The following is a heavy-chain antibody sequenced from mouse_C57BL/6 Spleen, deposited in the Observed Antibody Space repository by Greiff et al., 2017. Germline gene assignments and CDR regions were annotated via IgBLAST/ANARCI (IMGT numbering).Heavy chain of an antibody. J-gene: IGHJ1*03. Sequence: EVQLVESGGGLVKPGGSLKLSCAASGFTFSDYGMHWVRQAPEKGLEWVAYISSGSSTIYYADTVKGRFTISSYNAKNTLFLQMTMLRSEDTAMYYCARDQIYYDGSSGYFDVWGTGTTGTVSS. CDR1: GFTFSDYG. CDR2: ISSGSSTI. CDR3: ARDQIYYDGSSGYFDV. D-gene: IGHD1-1*01. V-gene: IGHV5-17*01.